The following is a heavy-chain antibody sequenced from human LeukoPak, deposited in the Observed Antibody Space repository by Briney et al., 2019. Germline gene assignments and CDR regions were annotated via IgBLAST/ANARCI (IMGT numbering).Heavy chain of an antibody. CDR3: ARTIKRATIVPTRSPTKGAFDI. J-gene: IGHJ3*02. CDR1: GFTFSNYY. D-gene: IGHD5-12*01. Sequence: GGSLRLSCAASGFTFSNYYMTWVRQAPGKGLEWVATIKVDGSEKHYVDSVKGRFTISRDNAKNSLYLQMNSLRAEDTAVYFCARTIKRATIVPTRSPTKGAFDIWGQGTTVTVSS. CDR2: IKVDGSEK. V-gene: IGHV3-7*01.